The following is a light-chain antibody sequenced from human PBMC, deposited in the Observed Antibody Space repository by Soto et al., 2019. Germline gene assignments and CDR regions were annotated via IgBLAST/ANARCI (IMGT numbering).Light chain of an antibody. CDR1: QSINSNY. Sequence: EIVLTQSPGTLSLSPGERATLSCRVSQSINSNYLAWYQQKPGQAPRLLIHGASSRATGVPDRFSGSGSGTDFTLSLSRLETEDFAVYYCQQSESAPLTFGGGTKVDIK. V-gene: IGKV3-20*01. CDR2: GAS. J-gene: IGKJ4*01. CDR3: QQSESAPLT.